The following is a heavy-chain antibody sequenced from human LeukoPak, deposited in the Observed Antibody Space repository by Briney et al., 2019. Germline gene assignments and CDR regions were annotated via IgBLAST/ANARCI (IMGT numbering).Heavy chain of an antibody. J-gene: IGHJ4*02. Sequence: GASLRLSCAGSGFTFSSYAMSWVRQAPGKGLEWVSGISGSGDSIYYADSVRGRFTISRDNSKNTLYLQMNSLRAEDTAIYYCAKGGSGWLFDYWGQGTLVTVSS. CDR3: AKGGSGWLFDY. CDR1: GFTFSSYA. D-gene: IGHD6-19*01. V-gene: IGHV3-23*01. CDR2: ISGSGDSI.